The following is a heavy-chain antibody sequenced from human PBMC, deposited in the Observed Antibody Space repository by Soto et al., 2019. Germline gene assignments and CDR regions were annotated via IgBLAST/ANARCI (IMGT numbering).Heavy chain of an antibody. Sequence: QVQLQESGPGLVKPSETLSLTCTVSGGSISSYYWSWIRQPPGKGLEWIGYIYYSGSTNYNTSLKRRDTISVDTSKNQFSLKLSSVTAADTAVYYCARSYRRYCSGGSCYSYYYYYMDVWGKGTTVTVSS. CDR1: GGSISSYY. D-gene: IGHD2-15*01. J-gene: IGHJ6*03. CDR3: ARSYRRYCSGGSCYSYYYYYMDV. CDR2: IYYSGST. V-gene: IGHV4-59*01.